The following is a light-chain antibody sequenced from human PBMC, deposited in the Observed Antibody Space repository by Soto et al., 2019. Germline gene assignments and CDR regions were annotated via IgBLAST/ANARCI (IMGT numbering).Light chain of an antibody. Sequence: DIQMTQSPSTLSASVGDRVTITCRASQSIRSWLAWYQQKPGKAPKLLIYDASSLESGVPSRFSGSGSGTELTLTISSLQPDDFAAYYCQQYKSYPTFGQGTKVEIK. V-gene: IGKV1-5*01. J-gene: IGKJ1*01. CDR3: QQYKSYPT. CDR1: QSIRSW. CDR2: DAS.